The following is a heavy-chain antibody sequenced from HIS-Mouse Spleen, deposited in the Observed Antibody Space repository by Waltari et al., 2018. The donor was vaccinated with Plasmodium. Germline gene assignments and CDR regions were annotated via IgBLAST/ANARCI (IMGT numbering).Heavy chain of an antibody. CDR3: ASSWYWYFDL. CDR2: INSDGSST. V-gene: IGHV3-74*01. CDR1: GFTFSSYW. D-gene: IGHD6-13*01. Sequence: EVQLVESGGGLVQPGGSLRLSCAPSGFTFSSYWMHWVRQAPGKGLGWVSRINSDGSSTRYADSGKGRFTISRDNAKNSLYLQMNSLRAEDTAVYYCASSWYWYFDLWGRGTLVTVSS. J-gene: IGHJ2*01.